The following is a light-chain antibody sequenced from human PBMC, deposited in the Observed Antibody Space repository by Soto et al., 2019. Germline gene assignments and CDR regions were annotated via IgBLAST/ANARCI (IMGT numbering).Light chain of an antibody. Sequence: QSVLTQPPSVSGASGQRVTISCTGSSSNLGADYDVHWYQQFPGTAPKVLIYANINRPSGVPDRFSASKSGTSASLAITGLQAEDEADYYCQSYDISLSAVVFGGGTQLTVL. CDR1: SSNLGADYD. V-gene: IGLV1-40*01. CDR3: QSYDISLSAVV. J-gene: IGLJ2*01. CDR2: ANI.